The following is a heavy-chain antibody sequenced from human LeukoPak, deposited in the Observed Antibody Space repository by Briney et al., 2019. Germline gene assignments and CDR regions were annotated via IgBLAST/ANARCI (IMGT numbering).Heavy chain of an antibody. CDR3: CDAMDV. V-gene: IGHV3-23*01. CDR1: GFIFGNYY. J-gene: IGHJ6*02. Sequence: GGSLRLSCEASGFIFGNYYMSWFRQAPGKGLEWVAAINGTGSTTYHADSVKGRFTISRDNSKKTLYLQMNSLRSEDTATSYCCDAMDVWGQGTTVAVSS. CDR2: INGTGSTT.